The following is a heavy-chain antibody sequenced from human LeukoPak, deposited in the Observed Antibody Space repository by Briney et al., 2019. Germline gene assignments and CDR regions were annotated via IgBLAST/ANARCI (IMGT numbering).Heavy chain of an antibody. D-gene: IGHD1-26*01. CDR2: IKEDGSEK. CDR1: GLTVSGHP. V-gene: IGHV3-7*01. Sequence: PGGSLRLSCAASGLTVSGHPMSWVRQAPEKGLEWVANIKEDGSEKYYVDSVKGRFTISRDNAKNSLYLQMNSLRAEDTAIYYCARDKGVVGTLAPWGQGTLVTVSS. CDR3: ARDKGVVGTLAP. J-gene: IGHJ5*02.